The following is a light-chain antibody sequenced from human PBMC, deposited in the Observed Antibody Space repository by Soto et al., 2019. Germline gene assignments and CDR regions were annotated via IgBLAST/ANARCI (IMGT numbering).Light chain of an antibody. V-gene: IGLV1-40*01. Sequence: QSVLTQPPSVSGAPGQRVTISCTGSSSNIGAGYDVHWYQQLPGTAPKLLIYGNSNRPSGVPDRFSGSKSGTSASLAITGAQAEDEADYYCQSYDSSVSKVVFGGGTKVTVL. CDR3: QSYDSSVSKVV. CDR2: GNS. CDR1: SSNIGAGYD. J-gene: IGLJ2*01.